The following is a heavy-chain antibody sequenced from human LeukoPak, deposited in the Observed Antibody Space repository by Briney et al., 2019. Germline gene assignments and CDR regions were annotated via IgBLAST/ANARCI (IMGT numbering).Heavy chain of an antibody. CDR2: ISYDGSNK. V-gene: IGHV3-30*18. D-gene: IGHD1-26*01. CDR3: AKDLRGSYHYYYYYGMDV. Sequence: GGSLRLSCAASGFTFSSYGMHWVHQAPGRGLEWVAVISYDGSNKYYADSVKGRFTISRDNSKNTLYLQMNSLRAEDTAVYYCAKDLRGSYHYYYYYGMDVWGQGTTVTVSS. J-gene: IGHJ6*02. CDR1: GFTFSSYG.